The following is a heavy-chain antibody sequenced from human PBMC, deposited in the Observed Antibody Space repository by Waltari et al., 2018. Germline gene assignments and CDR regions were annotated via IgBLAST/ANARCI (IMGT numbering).Heavy chain of an antibody. V-gene: IGHV4-31*01. CDR2: IYYNGST. CDR3: ARGADRYSSGWWYFDY. D-gene: IGHD6-19*01. Sequence: QVQLQESGPGLVKPSQTLSLTCTVSGGSLSSGGYYWRWIRQHPGKGLEWIGYIYYNGSTYDNPSLKSLVTISVDTSKNQFSLKLSSVTAADTAVYYCARGADRYSSGWWYFDYWGQGTLVTVSS. J-gene: IGHJ4*02. CDR1: GGSLSSGGYY.